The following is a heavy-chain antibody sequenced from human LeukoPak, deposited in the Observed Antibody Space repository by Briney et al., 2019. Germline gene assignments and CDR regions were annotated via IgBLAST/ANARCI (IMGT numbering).Heavy chain of an antibody. CDR1: GFTFSSYW. J-gene: IGHJ3*02. CDR3: ARAPGAHMIAPYAFDI. Sequence: GGSLRLSCAASGFTFSSYWMSWVRQAPGKGLEWVANIKQDGREKYYVDSVKGRFTISRDNAKNSLYLQMNSLRAEDTAVYYCARAPGAHMIAPYAFDIWGQGTMVTVSS. CDR2: IKQDGREK. D-gene: IGHD3-22*01. V-gene: IGHV3-7*01.